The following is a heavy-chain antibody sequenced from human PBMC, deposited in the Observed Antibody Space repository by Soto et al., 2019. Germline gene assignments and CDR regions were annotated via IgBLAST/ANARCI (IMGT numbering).Heavy chain of an antibody. V-gene: IGHV4-34*01. CDR1: VGSFSGYY. CDR2: IYHSGST. Sequence: PSETLSLTCAVYVGSFSGYYWTWIRQPPGKGLEWIGYIYHSGSTYYNPSLKSRVTISVDRSKNQFSLKLSSVTAADTAVYYCARVPDRWGQGTLVTVSS. D-gene: IGHD2-2*01. J-gene: IGHJ5*02. CDR3: ARVPDR.